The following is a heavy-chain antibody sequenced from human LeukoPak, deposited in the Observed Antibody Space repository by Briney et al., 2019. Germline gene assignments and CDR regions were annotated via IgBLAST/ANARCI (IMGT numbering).Heavy chain of an antibody. CDR3: ARDRPGLAYCGGNCYSQYNWFGP. V-gene: IGHV6-1*01. CDR1: GDSVSSNSVT. J-gene: IGHJ5*02. CDR2: TYYRAKWYN. Sequence: QTLSLTCALSGDSVSSNSVTWSWNRQSPSRGLEWLGKTYYRAKWYNDYAVSVKSRITINPDTSKNQFSLQLNPVTPEDTAVYYCARDRPGLAYCGGNCYSQYNWFGPWGQGTLVTVSS. D-gene: IGHD2-21*02.